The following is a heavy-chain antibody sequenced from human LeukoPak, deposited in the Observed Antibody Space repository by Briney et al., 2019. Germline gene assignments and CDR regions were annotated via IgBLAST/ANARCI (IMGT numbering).Heavy chain of an antibody. CDR2: ISWNSGSI. Sequence: GGSLRLSCAASGFTFDDYAMHWVRQAPGKGLEWVSGISWNSGSIGYADSVKGRFTISRDNAKNSLYLQMNSLRAEDTAVYYCAKGPADCAFDIWGQGTMVTVSS. CDR1: GFTFDDYA. CDR3: AKGPADCAFDI. V-gene: IGHV3-9*01. D-gene: IGHD2-21*02. J-gene: IGHJ3*02.